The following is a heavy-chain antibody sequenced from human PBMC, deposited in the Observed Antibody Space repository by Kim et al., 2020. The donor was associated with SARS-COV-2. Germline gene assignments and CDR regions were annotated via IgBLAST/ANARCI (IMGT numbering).Heavy chain of an antibody. Sequence: GGSLRLSCAASGFTFGNYAMAWVRQAPGKGLEWVSSISSSGRSTYYADSVKGRFTISRDDAKNTHYLEMNSLGDEDTATYYCAKGTSGLQQERYCDHWGQGTVVSVSS. CDR1: GFTFGNYA. CDR2: ISSSGRST. D-gene: IGHD3-22*01. J-gene: IGHJ4*02. CDR3: AKGTSGLQQERYCDH. V-gene: IGHV3-23*01.